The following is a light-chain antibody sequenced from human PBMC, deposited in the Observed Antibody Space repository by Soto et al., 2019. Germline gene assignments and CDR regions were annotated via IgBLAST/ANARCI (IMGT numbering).Light chain of an antibody. CDR1: QSVSSD. V-gene: IGKV3-15*01. Sequence: EKVMTQSPATLSGSPGERDTLSCRASQSVSSDLAWYHQKPGQAPRLLIYGASTRATGIPARFSGSGSETEFTLTINSLQSEDFAVYYCQQYNNWPRTFGQGTLLEI. J-gene: IGKJ5*01. CDR3: QQYNNWPRT. CDR2: GAS.